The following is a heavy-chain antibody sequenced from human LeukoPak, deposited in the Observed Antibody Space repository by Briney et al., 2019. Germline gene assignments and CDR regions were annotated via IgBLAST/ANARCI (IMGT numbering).Heavy chain of an antibody. J-gene: IGHJ4*02. V-gene: IGHV3-7*01. D-gene: IGHD6-6*01. CDR3: ARKGLADY. Sequence: GGSLRLSCAASGFAFSSYWMSWVRQAPGKGLEWVANIKQDGTQKYYVDSVKGRFTISRDNAKNSLYLQMNSLRDEDTAVYYCARKGLADYWGQGTLVTVSS. CDR1: GFAFSSYW. CDR2: IKQDGTQK.